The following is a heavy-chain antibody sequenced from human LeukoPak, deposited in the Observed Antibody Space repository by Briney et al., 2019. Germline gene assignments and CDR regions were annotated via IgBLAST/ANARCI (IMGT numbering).Heavy chain of an antibody. CDR3: ARGLKLVVAAQRPFDY. J-gene: IGHJ4*02. V-gene: IGHV4-34*01. CDR2: INHSGST. D-gene: IGHD2-15*01. CDR1: GGSFRGYY. Sequence: SETLSLTCPVYGGSFRGYYWSWIRQPPGKGLEGIGEINHSGSTNYNPSLKSRVTISVDTSKNQFSLKLSSVTAADTAVYYCARGLKLVVAAQRPFDYWGQGTLVTVSS.